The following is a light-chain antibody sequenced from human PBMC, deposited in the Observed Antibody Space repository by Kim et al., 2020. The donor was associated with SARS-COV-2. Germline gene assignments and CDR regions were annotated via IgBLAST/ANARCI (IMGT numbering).Light chain of an antibody. CDR2: SNN. CDR3: EAWDDSLV. CDR1: SSNIGSNT. V-gene: IGLV1-44*01. J-gene: IGLJ2*01. Sequence: ELTQPPSASGTPGQRVTISCSGSSSNIGSNTINWYQQLPGTAPKLLIYSNNQRPSGVPDRFSGSKSGTSASLAISGLQSEDEADYYCEAWDDSLVFGG.